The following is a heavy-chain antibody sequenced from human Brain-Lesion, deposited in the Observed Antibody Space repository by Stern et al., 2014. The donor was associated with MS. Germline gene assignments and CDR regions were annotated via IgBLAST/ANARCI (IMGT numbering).Heavy chain of an antibody. CDR1: GYTLTELS. CDR2: FDPEGGET. D-gene: IGHD1-26*01. V-gene: IGHV1-24*01. J-gene: IGHJ4*02. CDR3: STLSPGAGGNYYRHFDY. Sequence: QVQLVESGAEVKKPGASVKVSCKVSGYTLTELSMPWVRQAPRKGLAWMGGFDPEGGETIYAQTFQGRVTMTEDTSTDTAYTQLSSLRSEDTAVYYCSTLSPGAGGNYYRHFDYWGQGTLVTVSS.